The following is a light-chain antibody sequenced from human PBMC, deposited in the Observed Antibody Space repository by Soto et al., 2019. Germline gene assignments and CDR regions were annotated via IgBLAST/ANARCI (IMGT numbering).Light chain of an antibody. J-gene: IGKJ1*01. Sequence: EVVLTQSPATLSLSPGERATLSCRASQSVSSYLVWYQQRLGQAPRLLIYDASNRAPGIPDRFSGSGSGTDFTLTISSLEPEDFAVYYCQQRSNWTPWTFGQGTKVEIK. CDR2: DAS. V-gene: IGKV3-11*01. CDR1: QSVSSY. CDR3: QQRSNWTPWT.